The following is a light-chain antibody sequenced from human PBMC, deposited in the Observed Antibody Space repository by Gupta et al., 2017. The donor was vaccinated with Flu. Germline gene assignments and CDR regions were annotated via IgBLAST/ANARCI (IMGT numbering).Light chain of an antibody. J-gene: IGKJ1*01. CDR3: QQYQSLWT. CDR2: MAS. CDR1: HNIGTS. V-gene: IGKV1-5*03. Sequence: FPSTLSASIGDRVTITCRATHNIGTSLAWYQQKPGRAPKLLIYMASSLQRAFPPRFSGSGSGTEFTLTISDLQPNDFATYYCQQYQSLWTFGHGTKVDI.